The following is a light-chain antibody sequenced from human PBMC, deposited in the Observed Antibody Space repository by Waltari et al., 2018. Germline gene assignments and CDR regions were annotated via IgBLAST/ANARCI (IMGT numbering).Light chain of an antibody. CDR1: QSVSSRH. J-gene: IGKJ2*01. CDR2: AAS. Sequence: EIELTQSPGTLSLSPGERATLSCRASQSVSSRHLAWYQHGPGQAPRLLIIAASTMATGIPDRFSGSGSGTDFTLTISRLEPEDFAVYYCQHYATSPEMYTFGQGTKLEIK. V-gene: IGKV3-20*01. CDR3: QHYATSPEMYT.